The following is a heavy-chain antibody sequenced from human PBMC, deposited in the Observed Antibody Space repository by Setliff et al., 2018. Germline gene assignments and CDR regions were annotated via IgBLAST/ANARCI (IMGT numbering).Heavy chain of an antibody. J-gene: IGHJ6*03. V-gene: IGHV4-59*10. Sequence: PSETLSLTCSVYGGSFDTYYWSWIRQPPGKGLEWIGRVYTNGGSDYNPFLKSRVSISLDTSKNQFSLKLISVTAADTAVYYCARANKKLDYYYYYYMDVWGKGTTVTVSS. CDR2: VYTNGGS. CDR3: ARANKKLDYYYYYYMDV. D-gene: IGHD1-1*01. CDR1: GGSFDTYY.